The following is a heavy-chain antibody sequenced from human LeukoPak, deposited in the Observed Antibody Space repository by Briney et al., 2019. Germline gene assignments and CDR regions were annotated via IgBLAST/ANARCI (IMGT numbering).Heavy chain of an antibody. CDR3: AAEANYDSSGYYVRGAFDI. Sequence: ASVKVSCKASGYTFTSYGISWVRQAPGQGLEWMGWISAYNGNTNYAQKLQGRVTMTTDTSTSTAYMELSSLRSEDTAVYYCAAEANYDSSGYYVRGAFDIWGQGTMVTVSS. CDR2: ISAYNGNT. D-gene: IGHD3-22*01. V-gene: IGHV1-18*01. J-gene: IGHJ3*02. CDR1: GYTFTSYG.